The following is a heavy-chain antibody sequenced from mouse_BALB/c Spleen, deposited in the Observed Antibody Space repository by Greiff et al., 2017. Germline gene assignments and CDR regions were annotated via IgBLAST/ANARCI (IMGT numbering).Heavy chain of an antibody. D-gene: IGHD2-2*01. Sequence: EVQGVESGGGLVKPGGSLKLSCAASGFTFSDYYMYWVRQTPEKRLEWVATISDGGSYTYYPDSVKGRFTISRDNAKNNLYLQMSSLKSEDTAMYYWARGYGYGEEYYAMDYWGQGTSVTVSS. CDR1: GFTFSDYY. CDR2: ISDGGSYT. J-gene: IGHJ4*01. V-gene: IGHV5-4*02. CDR3: ARGYGYGEEYYAMDY.